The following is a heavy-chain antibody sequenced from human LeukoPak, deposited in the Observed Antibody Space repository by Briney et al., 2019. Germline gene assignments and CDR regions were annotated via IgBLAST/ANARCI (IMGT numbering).Heavy chain of an antibody. Sequence: SETLSLTCTVSGGSISSSSHYWGWIRQPPGKGLEWIGTIYYSGSTYYNPSLKSRVTISVDTSKNQFSLKLSSVTAADTAVYYCARHAPPCCTNGVCLRGFDYWGQGTLVTVSS. CDR1: GGSISSSSHY. CDR2: IYYSGST. D-gene: IGHD2-8*01. V-gene: IGHV4-39*01. CDR3: ARHAPPCCTNGVCLRGFDY. J-gene: IGHJ4*02.